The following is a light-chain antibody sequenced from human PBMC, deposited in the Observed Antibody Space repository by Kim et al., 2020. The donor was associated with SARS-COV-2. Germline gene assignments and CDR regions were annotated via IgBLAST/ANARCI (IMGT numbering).Light chain of an antibody. Sequence: SSELTQDPAVSVALGQTVRITCRGDSFTKYSVSWYQVKPGQAPVLVLFGKKRPSGIPDRFSGSWSRNTASLTITGAQAEDEADYYCNSRDSSGTQWPFGGGTQLTVL. CDR2: GK. CDR1: SFTKYS. CDR3: NSRDSSGTQWP. V-gene: IGLV3-19*01. J-gene: IGLJ3*02.